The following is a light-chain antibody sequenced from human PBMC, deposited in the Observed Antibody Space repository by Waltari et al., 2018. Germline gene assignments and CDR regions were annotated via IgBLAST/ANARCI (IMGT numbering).Light chain of an antibody. CDR1: QSIR. CDR3: QQFDRSPPVT. J-gene: IGKJ4*01. V-gene: IGKV3-20*01. CDR2: DAS. Sequence: EIVLTQSPGTLSLSPGESDTLSCRASQSIRLAWYQQKPGQAPRLLIHDASKRATGISDRFSGSGSGTDFTLTISRLEPEDFAVYYCQQFDRSPPVTFGGGTKVVIK.